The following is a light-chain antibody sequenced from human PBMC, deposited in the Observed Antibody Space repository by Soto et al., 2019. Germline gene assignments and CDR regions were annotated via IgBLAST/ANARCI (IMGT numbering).Light chain of an antibody. CDR2: GAS. V-gene: IGKV3-20*01. Sequence: EMVLTQSPGTLSLSPRERATLSCRASQRVNDNYLAWYQHKPGQAPRLLIYGASSGAPGIPDRFSGSGSGAHFTLTISRLEPEDFAIYYCQQHAASPRTFGQGTQVEVK. CDR3: QQHAASPRT. CDR1: QRVNDNY. J-gene: IGKJ1*01.